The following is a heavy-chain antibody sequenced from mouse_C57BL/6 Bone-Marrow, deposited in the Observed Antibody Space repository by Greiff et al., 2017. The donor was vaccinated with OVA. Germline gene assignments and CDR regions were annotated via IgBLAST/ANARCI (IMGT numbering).Heavy chain of an antibody. V-gene: IGHV5-9-1*02. Sequence: DVKLVESGAGLVKPGGSLKLSCAASGFTFSSYAMSWVRQTPEKRLGWVAYISSGGDYIYYADTVKGRFTISRDNARNTLYLQMSSLKSEDTAMYYCTRVHWAFDYWGQGTTLTVSS. D-gene: IGHD4-1*01. CDR1: GFTFSSYA. J-gene: IGHJ2*01. CDR2: ISSGGDYI. CDR3: TRVHWAFDY.